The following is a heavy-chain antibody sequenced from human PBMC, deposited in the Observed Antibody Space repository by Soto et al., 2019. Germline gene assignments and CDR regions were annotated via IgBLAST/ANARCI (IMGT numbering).Heavy chain of an antibody. Sequence: EVQLLDSGGGLVQPGGSLRLSCAASGFTFSNHAMSWVRQAPGTGLEWVSGIDSGGGKTYYADSVKGRFTISRDNSMNTLYLQMDSLRAEDTAIYYCTKEHSNYPDNWFDPWGQGTRVTVSS. J-gene: IGHJ5*02. CDR2: IDSGGGKT. V-gene: IGHV3-23*01. CDR1: GFTFSNHA. CDR3: TKEHSNYPDNWFDP. D-gene: IGHD4-4*01.